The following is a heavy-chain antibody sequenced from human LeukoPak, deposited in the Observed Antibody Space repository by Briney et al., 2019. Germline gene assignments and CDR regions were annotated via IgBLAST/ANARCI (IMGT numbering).Heavy chain of an antibody. J-gene: IGHJ4*02. D-gene: IGHD1-26*01. Sequence: GGSLRLSCAASGFIFSNYSMNWVRQAPGKGLEWVSYISSSGTLYYADSVRGRFTISRDNAQNSLFLQMNSLRAEDTAVYYCARAGVGATQGVNYWGQGTLVTVSS. CDR2: ISSSGTL. V-gene: IGHV3-48*01. CDR3: ARAGVGATQGVNY. CDR1: GFIFSNYS.